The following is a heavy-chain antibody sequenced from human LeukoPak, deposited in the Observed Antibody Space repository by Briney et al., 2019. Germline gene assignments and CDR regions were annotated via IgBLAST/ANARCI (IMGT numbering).Heavy chain of an antibody. J-gene: IGHJ4*02. CDR3: ARVDAALDY. CDR1: RFTFSNDS. CDR2: ISRASGHI. Sequence: GGSLRLSCAASRFTFSNDSMNWGCQAPGKGLEWVSSISRASGHIYYADSAKGRFTISRDNARNSLYLQMSSLRAEDTAIYCWARVDAALDYWGQGTLVTVSS. V-gene: IGHV3-21*01. D-gene: IGHD6-6*01.